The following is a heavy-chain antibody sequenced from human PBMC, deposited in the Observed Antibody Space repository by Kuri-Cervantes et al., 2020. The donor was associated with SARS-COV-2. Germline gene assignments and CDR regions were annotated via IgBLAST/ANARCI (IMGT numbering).Heavy chain of an antibody. J-gene: IGHJ4*02. CDR3: AKGGDDFWSGYYTAITADPFDY. V-gene: IGHV3-64*01. D-gene: IGHD3-3*01. Sequence: GGSLRLSCAASGFTFSSYAMHWVRQAPGKGLEYVSAISSNGGSTYYANSVKGRFTISRDNSKNTLYLQMNSLRAEDTTVYYCAKGGDDFWSGYYTAITADPFDYWGQGTLVTVSS. CDR1: GFTFSSYA. CDR2: ISSNGGST.